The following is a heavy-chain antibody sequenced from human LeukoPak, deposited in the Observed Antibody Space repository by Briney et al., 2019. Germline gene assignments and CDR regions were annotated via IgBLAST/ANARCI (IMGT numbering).Heavy chain of an antibody. CDR1: GFTFSSYA. CDR2: IGTAGDT. V-gene: IGHV3-13*01. Sequence: GGSLRLSCAASGFTFSSYAMSWVRQATGKGLEWVSAIGTAGDTYYPGSVKGRFTISRENAKNSLYLQMNSLRAGDTAVYYCARGRFGSVVVPFDYWGQGTLVTVSS. J-gene: IGHJ4*02. CDR3: ARGRFGSVVVPFDY. D-gene: IGHD3-22*01.